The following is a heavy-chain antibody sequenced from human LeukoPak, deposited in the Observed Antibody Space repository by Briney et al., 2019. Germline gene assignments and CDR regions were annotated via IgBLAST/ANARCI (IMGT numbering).Heavy chain of an antibody. CDR1: GFTFTHSW. Sequence: GGSLRLSCAVSGFTFTHSWMSWVRQAPGEGLEWVANIKQDVSEKYYVDSVEGRFTISRDNAKNSVSLQMNSLRGEDTAVYYCVRALGSSSADYWGQGTLVTVSS. J-gene: IGHJ4*02. V-gene: IGHV3-7*01. CDR3: VRALGSSSADY. D-gene: IGHD6-6*01. CDR2: IKQDVSEK.